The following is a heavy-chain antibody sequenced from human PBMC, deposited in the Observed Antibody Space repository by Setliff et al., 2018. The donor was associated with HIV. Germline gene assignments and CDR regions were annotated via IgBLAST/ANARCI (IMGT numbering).Heavy chain of an antibody. CDR2: IYYSGST. D-gene: IGHD5-12*01. CDR1: GGSISSYY. V-gene: IGHV4-59*01. J-gene: IGHJ6*03. CDR3: ARGATLLPGYSDRWEYFYMDV. Sequence: SETLSLTCTVSGGSISSYYWSWIRQPPGKGLEWIGYIYYSGSTNYNPSLKSRVTISVDTSKNQFSLKLSSVTAADTAVYYCARGATLLPGYSDRWEYFYMDVWGKGTTVTVS.